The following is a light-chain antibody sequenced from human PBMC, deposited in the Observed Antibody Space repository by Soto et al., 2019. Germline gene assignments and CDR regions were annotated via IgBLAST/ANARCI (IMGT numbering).Light chain of an antibody. V-gene: IGKV4-1*01. CDR3: QQYYSTPPT. J-gene: IGKJ3*01. CDR2: LAS. CDR1: QSVLYSSNNKNY. Sequence: DIVMTQSPDSLAVSLGERATINCKSSQSVLYSSNNKNYLAWYQQKPGQPPKLLIYLASTRESGGPDRFSGSGSGTDFTSTISSLQAEDVAIYYCQQYYSTPPTFGPGTKVDIK.